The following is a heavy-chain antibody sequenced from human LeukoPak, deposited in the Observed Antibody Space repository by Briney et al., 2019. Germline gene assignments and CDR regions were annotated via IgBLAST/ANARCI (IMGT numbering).Heavy chain of an antibody. CDR3: AWTRLLWFGEFFY. D-gene: IGHD3-10*01. CDR1: GFTLSSYA. CDR2: ISGSGGST. V-gene: IGHV3-23*01. J-gene: IGHJ4*02. Sequence: GGSLRLSCAASGFTLSSYAMSWVRQAPGKGLEWVSAISGSGGSTYYADSVKGRFTISRDNSKNTLYLQMNSLRAEDTAVYYCAWTRLLWFGEFFYWGQGTLVTVSS.